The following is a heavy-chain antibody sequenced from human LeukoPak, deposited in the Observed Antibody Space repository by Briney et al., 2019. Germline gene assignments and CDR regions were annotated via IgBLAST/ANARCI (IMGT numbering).Heavy chain of an antibody. CDR1: GFTFSSYA. V-gene: IGHV3-23*01. D-gene: IGHD5-18*01. CDR3: AKDVSGGYSYGYPTYYFDY. J-gene: IGHJ4*02. Sequence: PGGSLRLSCAASGFTFSSYAMSWVRQAPGKGLEWVSAISGSGGSTYYADSVKGRFTISRDNSKNTLFLQMNSLRAEDTAVYYCAKDVSGGYSYGYPTYYFDYWGQGTLVTVSS. CDR2: ISGSGGST.